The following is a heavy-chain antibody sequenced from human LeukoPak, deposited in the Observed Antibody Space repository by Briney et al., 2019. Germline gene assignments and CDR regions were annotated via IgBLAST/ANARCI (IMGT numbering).Heavy chain of an antibody. CDR3: ARESDPSGYDPIPFDY. CDR1: GYTFTSYG. CDR2: ISAYNGNT. J-gene: IGHJ4*02. V-gene: IGHV1-18*01. D-gene: IGHD5-12*01. Sequence: ASVKVSCKASGYTFTSYGISWVRQAPGQGLEWMGWISAYNGNTNYAQKLQGRVTMTTDTSTSTAYMELRSLRSDDTAVYYCARESDPSGYDPIPFDYWGQGTLVTVSS.